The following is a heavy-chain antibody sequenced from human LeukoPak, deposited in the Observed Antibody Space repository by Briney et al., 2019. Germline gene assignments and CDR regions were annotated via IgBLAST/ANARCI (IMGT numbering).Heavy chain of an antibody. CDR2: TYYRSKWYH. CDR3: AILRTASSFDF. CDR1: GDSVSSKSAA. Sequence: SQTLSLTCAISGDSVSSKSAAWNWIRPSPSRGLEWLGRTYYRSKWYHEYAVSVKSRITINPDTSKNQFSLQLNSVTPEDTAIYYCAILRTASSFDFWGPGTLVTVSS. V-gene: IGHV6-1*01. D-gene: IGHD1-1*01. J-gene: IGHJ4*02.